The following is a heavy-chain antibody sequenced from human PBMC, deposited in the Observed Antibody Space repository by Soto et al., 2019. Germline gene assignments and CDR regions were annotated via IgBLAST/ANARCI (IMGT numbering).Heavy chain of an antibody. Sequence: VQLQESGPGLVKPSQTLSLTCTVSGGSINSGGYYWIWIRQHPGKGLEWIGHIDYSGYTSYNPSLKSRLTVSVDTSKTQFSLRLTFVTAADAALYYCATSYCRSTNCPYYFDYWGQGTLVTVSS. D-gene: IGHD2-2*01. CDR2: IDYSGYT. J-gene: IGHJ4*02. CDR1: GGSINSGGYY. CDR3: ATSYCRSTNCPYYFDY. V-gene: IGHV4-31*03.